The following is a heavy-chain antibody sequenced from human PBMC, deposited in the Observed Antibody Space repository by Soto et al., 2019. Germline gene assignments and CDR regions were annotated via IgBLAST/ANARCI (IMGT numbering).Heavy chain of an antibody. CDR2: IGGGNTDR. V-gene: IGHV3-23*01. J-gene: IGHJ5*01. CDR1: RFIFSDYA. Sequence: DVQLLESGGGLVQPGGSLTLSCAASRFIFSDYAMNWVRQAPWKGLEWVSSIGGGNTDRYYADSVKARFIISRDNSKKTMELQMNSLRDADTAVYYCAKDAVSYNGTLDGFDSWGQGTLVTVSS. CDR3: AKDAVSYNGTLDGFDS. D-gene: IGHD2-8*01.